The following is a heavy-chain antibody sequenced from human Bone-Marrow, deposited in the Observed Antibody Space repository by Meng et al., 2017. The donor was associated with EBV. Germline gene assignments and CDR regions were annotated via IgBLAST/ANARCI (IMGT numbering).Heavy chain of an antibody. CDR2: LIPMSDAP. J-gene: IGHJ4*02. Sequence: QVQLVQSGAEVKKPXXXXXVSCKTSGGTFRSDAISWVRQAPGQGLEWMGGLIPMSDAPHYAQKFQGRVTITADESTSTHYMDLSGLRSEDTAVYYCASESGRGFTPDYWGQGTLGTVSS. D-gene: IGHD3-10*01. CDR3: ASESGRGFTPDY. CDR1: GGTFRSDA. V-gene: IGHV1-69*01.